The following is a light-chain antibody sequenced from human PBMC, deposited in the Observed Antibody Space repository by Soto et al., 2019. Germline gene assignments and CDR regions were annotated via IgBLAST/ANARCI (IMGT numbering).Light chain of an antibody. J-gene: IGKJ4*01. CDR1: QSIGNY. V-gene: IGKV1-39*01. Sequence: DIQMTQSPSSLSASVGDRVTITCRASQSIGNYVNWYQKKPGKAPNILLRSSSILEGGVPSRFSGSGSGTDFTLTITSLQREDCATYYGQQSYNNPVTFGGGT. CDR2: SSS. CDR3: QQSYNNPVT.